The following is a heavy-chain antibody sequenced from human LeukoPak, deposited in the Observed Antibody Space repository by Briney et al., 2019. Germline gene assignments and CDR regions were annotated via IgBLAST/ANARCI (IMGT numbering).Heavy chain of an antibody. Sequence: GGSLRLSCAASGFTFSSYWMSWVRQAPGKGLEWVANIKQDGSEKYYVDSVKGRFTISRDNAKNSLYLQMNSLRAEDTAVYYCARGLGYCSGGSCPTVFDYWGQGTLVTVSS. CDR2: IKQDGSEK. J-gene: IGHJ4*02. CDR1: GFTFSSYW. V-gene: IGHV3-7*01. CDR3: ARGLGYCSGGSCPTVFDY. D-gene: IGHD2-15*01.